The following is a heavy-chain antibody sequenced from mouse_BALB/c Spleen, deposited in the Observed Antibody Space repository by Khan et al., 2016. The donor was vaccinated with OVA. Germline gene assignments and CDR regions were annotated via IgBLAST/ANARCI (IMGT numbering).Heavy chain of an antibody. Sequence: EVHLVESGGGLVQPGGSLKLSCAASGFTFSSYGMSWVRQTPDKRLELVATINSNGGSTYYPDSVKGRFTISRDNAKNTLYLQMSSLKSEDTAMYYCASGGGYWYFDVWGAGTTVTVSS. CDR3: ASGGGYWYFDV. D-gene: IGHD1-1*02. J-gene: IGHJ1*01. V-gene: IGHV5-6-3*01. CDR1: GFTFSSYG. CDR2: INSNGGST.